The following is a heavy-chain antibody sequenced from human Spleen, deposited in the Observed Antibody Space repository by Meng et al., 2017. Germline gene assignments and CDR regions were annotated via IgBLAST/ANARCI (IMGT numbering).Heavy chain of an antibody. CDR1: GFTFSDYY. CDR2: ISSSGSTI. D-gene: IGHD3-10*01. J-gene: IGHJ6*02. Sequence: GESLKISCAASGFTFSDYYMNWIRQAPGKGLEWVSYISSSGSTIYYADSVKGRFTISRDNAKNSLYLQMNSLRAEDTAVYYCARDQGLGELQAVRDYYYGLDVWGQGTTVTVSS. V-gene: IGHV3-11*04. CDR3: ARDQGLGELQAVRDYYYGLDV.